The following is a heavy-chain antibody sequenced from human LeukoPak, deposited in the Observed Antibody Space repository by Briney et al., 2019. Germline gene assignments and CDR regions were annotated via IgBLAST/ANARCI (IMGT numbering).Heavy chain of an antibody. V-gene: IGHV3-23*01. Sequence: GGSLRLSCAASGFTFSSYAMSWVRQAPGKGLEWVSSISGSGGSTYYADSVKGRFTISRDNSKNTLYLQMNSLRAEDTAVYYCAKDLGDYGDYSFRDYWGQGTLVTVSS. CDR3: AKDLGDYGDYSFRDY. CDR2: ISGSGGST. CDR1: GFTFSSYA. J-gene: IGHJ4*02. D-gene: IGHD4-17*01.